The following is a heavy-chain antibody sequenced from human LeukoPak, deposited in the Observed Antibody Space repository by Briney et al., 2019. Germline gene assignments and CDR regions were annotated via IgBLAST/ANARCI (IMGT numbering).Heavy chain of an antibody. J-gene: IGHJ4*02. D-gene: IGHD3-10*01. CDR1: GFTFSSYN. CDR2: ISSSSSYI. Sequence: PGGSLRLSCAASGFTFSSYNMNWVRQAPGKGLEWVSSISSSSSYIYYADSVKGRFTISRDNAKNSLYLQMNSLRAEDTAVYYCARADGSGSNFDYWGQGTLVTVSS. CDR3: ARADGSGSNFDY. V-gene: IGHV3-21*01.